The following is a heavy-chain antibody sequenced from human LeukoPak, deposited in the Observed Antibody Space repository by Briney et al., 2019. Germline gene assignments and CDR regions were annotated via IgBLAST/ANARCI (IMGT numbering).Heavy chain of an antibody. CDR3: ARGQEFDDGVFDS. CDR1: GFTFRNYG. Sequence: GGSLRLSCVASGFTFRNYGMHWVRQAPGKGLEWVAVIWYDASDRYYADSVKGRFTISRDNSKNTVYLQMNSLRVEDTAIYYCARGQEFDDGVFDSWGQGTLVTVSS. J-gene: IGHJ4*02. D-gene: IGHD1-1*01. V-gene: IGHV3-33*01. CDR2: IWYDASDR.